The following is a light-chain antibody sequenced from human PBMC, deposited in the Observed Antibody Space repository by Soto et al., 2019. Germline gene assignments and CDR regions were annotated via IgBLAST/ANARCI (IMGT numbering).Light chain of an antibody. V-gene: IGKV1-5*01. CDR1: QSLNNW. Sequence: DIQMTQSPSTLSASVGDRVTITCRASQSLNNWLAWYQQKPGKAPKLLIYDASNVHIGVPSRFSGSASGTEFTLTISSLQPNDFATYYCQQYNTLPWTFGQGTKVKIK. CDR2: DAS. CDR3: QQYNTLPWT. J-gene: IGKJ1*01.